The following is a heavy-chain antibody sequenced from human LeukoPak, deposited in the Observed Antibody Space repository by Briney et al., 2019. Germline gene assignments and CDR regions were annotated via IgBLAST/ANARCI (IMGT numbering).Heavy chain of an antibody. J-gene: IGHJ5*02. CDR3: AKRSTSGSQRWFDP. CDR1: GFTFSSHG. D-gene: IGHD1-26*01. Sequence: GGSLRLSCAASGFTFSSHGMSWVRHAPGKGLEWVSGISGSGGGTFYADSLKGRFTISRDNSKNTLYLQMNSLRTEDTAVYYCAKRSTSGSQRWFDPWGQGTLVTVSS. CDR2: ISGSGGGT. V-gene: IGHV3-23*01.